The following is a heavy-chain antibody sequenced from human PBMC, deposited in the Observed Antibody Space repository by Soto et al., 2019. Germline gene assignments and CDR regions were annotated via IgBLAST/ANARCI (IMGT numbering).Heavy chain of an antibody. J-gene: IGHJ5*02. CDR3: ATLRGYSYGYVDNWFDP. D-gene: IGHD5-18*01. V-gene: IGHV4-59*01. CDR2: IYYSGST. CDR1: GGSISSYY. Sequence: PSETLSLTCTVSGGSISSYYWSWIRQPPGKGLEWIGYIYYSGSTNYNPSLKSRVTISVDTSKNQFSLKLSSVTAVGTAVYYCATLRGYSYGYVDNWFDPWGQGTLVTVSS.